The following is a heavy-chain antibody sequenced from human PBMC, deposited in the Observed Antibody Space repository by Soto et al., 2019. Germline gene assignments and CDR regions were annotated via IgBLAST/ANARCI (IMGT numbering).Heavy chain of an antibody. J-gene: IGHJ6*02. CDR2: ISPYTGNT. CDR3: VMVDNYVTPTPQDV. D-gene: IGHD3-16*01. CDR1: GYIFVNYG. V-gene: IGHV1-18*01. Sequence: QVQLVQSGDEVKKPGASVKVSCKASGYIFVNYGSAWVRQAPGQGLEWMGWISPYTGNTHSATKVQGRLTMTTDTSTSTAYMDLGSLTSYDTAVYYCVMVDNYVTPTPQDVWGQGTTVTVSS.